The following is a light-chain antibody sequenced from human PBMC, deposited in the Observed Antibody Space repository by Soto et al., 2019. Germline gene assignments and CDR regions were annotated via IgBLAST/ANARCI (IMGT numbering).Light chain of an antibody. J-gene: IGKJ4*01. CDR1: QSVSSY. V-gene: IGKV3-15*01. CDR2: GAS. CDR3: QQYNNWPLT. Sequence: EIVLTQSPATLSSFPGDRVTLSCRASQSVSSYLAWYQQKPGQAPRLLIYGASTRATGIPARFSGSGSGTEFTLTISSLQSEDFAVYYCQQYNNWPLTFGGGTKVDIK.